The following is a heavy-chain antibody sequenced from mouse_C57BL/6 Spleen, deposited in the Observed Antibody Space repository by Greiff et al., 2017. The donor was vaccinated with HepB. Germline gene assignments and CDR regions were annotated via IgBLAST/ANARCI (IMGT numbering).Heavy chain of an antibody. J-gene: IGHJ2*01. V-gene: IGHV5-9-1*02. CDR1: GFTFSSYA. CDR3: TRGYYGSSYGYFDY. Sequence: EVQVVESGEGLVKPGGSLKLSCAASGFTFSSYAMSWVRQTPEKRLEWVAYISSGGDYIYYADTVKGRFTISRDNARNTLYLQMSSLKSEDTAMYYCTRGYYGSSYGYFDYWGQGTTLTVSS. CDR2: ISSGGDYI. D-gene: IGHD1-1*01.